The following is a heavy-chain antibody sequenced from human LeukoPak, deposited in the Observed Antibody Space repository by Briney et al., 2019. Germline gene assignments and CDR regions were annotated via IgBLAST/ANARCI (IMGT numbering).Heavy chain of an antibody. J-gene: IGHJ4*02. V-gene: IGHV3-23*01. Sequence: TGGSLRLSCAASEFTVSSNYMSWVRQAPEGGLEWVAAISGNGGTTYYADSVKGRFTISRDDSKNTLYLQMNSLRAEDTAVFYCAKATTISAAGSHFVYWGQGTLVTVSS. CDR3: AKATTISAAGSHFVY. CDR2: ISGNGGTT. CDR1: EFTVSSNY. D-gene: IGHD6-13*01.